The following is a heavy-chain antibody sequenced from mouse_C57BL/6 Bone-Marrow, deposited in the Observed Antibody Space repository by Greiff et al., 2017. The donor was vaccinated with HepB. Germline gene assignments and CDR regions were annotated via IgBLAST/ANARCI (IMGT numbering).Heavy chain of an antibody. CDR1: GYTFTSYG. Sequence: VQLQQSGAELARPGASVKLSCKASGYTFTSYGISWVKQRTGQGLEWIVEIYPRSGNTYYNEKFKGKATLTADKSSSTAYMELRSLTSEDSAVYSCARQGGGYYFDYWGQGTTLTVSS. V-gene: IGHV1-81*01. D-gene: IGHD1-1*02. J-gene: IGHJ2*01. CDR3: ARQGGGYYFDY. CDR2: IYPRSGNT.